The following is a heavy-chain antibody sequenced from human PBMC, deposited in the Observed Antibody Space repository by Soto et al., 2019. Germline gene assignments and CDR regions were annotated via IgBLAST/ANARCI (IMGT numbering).Heavy chain of an antibody. Sequence: PSETLSLTCTVSGGSISSYYWSWIRQPPGKGLEWIGYIYYSGSTNYNPSLKSRVTISVDTSKNQFSLKLSSVTAADTAVYYCTSRPGYFSNGVSSTEDAFDISGHGTLVT. D-gene: IGHD2-8*01. V-gene: IGHV4-59*08. J-gene: IGHJ3*02. CDR1: GGSISSYY. CDR2: IYYSGST. CDR3: TSRPGYFSNGVSSTEDAFDI.